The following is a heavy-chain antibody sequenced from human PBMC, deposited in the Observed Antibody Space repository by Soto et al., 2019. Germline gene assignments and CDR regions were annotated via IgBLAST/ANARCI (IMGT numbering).Heavy chain of an antibody. CDR1: GFTFSSYA. V-gene: IGHV3-23*01. D-gene: IGHD3-9*01. CDR3: AKDRKKTYDILTGYYSFDI. J-gene: IGHJ3*02. Sequence: GGSLRLSCAASGFTFSSYAMSWVRQAPGKGLEWVSAISGSGRSTYYADSVKVRVTIYRDNSKNSMYLKMNSLRAADTALYYCAKDRKKTYDILTGYYSFDIWGQGTMVTVSS. CDR2: ISGSGRST.